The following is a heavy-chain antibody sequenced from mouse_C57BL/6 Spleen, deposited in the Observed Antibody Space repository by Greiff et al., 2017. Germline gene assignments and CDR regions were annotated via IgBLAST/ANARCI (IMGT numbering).Heavy chain of an antibody. J-gene: IGHJ2*01. CDR2: IDPSDSET. Sequence: QVQLQQPGAELVRPGSSVKLSCKASGYTFTSYWMHWVKQRPIQGLEWIGNIDPSDSETHYNQKFKDKATLTVDKSSSTAYMQLSSLTSEDSAVYYCARGYGPCYFDYWGQGTTLTVSS. CDR3: ARGYGPCYFDY. V-gene: IGHV1-52*01. CDR1: GYTFTSYW. D-gene: IGHD1-1*01.